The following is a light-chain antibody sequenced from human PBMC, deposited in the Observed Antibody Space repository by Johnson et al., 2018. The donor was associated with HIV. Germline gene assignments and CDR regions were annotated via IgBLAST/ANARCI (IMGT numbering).Light chain of an antibody. CDR1: SSNIGNNY. J-gene: IGLJ1*01. CDR3: GTWDSSLSVYV. CDR2: DNN. V-gene: IGLV1-51*01. Sequence: QPVLTQPPSVSAAPGQKVTISCSGSSSNIGNNYVSWYQQLPGTAPKLLIYDNNKRPSGIPDRFSGSKSGTSATLGITGLQTGDEADYYCGTWDSSLSVYVFGTRTKVPVL.